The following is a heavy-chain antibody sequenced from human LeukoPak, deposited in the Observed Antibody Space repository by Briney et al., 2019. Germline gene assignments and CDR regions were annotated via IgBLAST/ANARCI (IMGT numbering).Heavy chain of an antibody. Sequence: PGGSLRLSCAVSGITLSNYCMSWVRQTPGKGLEWVAGINNSGGRTNYADSVKGRFTIPRDNPKHTLYLQMHSLRDEATGVYFCAKRSVVIRVILVGFHKEAQYFDSWGQGALVTVSS. D-gene: IGHD3-22*01. V-gene: IGHV3-23*01. CDR3: AKRSVVIRVILVGFHKEAQYFDS. CDR1: GITLSNYC. CDR2: INNSGGRT. J-gene: IGHJ4*02.